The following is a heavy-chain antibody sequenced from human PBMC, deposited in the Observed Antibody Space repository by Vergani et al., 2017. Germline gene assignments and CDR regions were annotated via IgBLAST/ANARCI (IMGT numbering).Heavy chain of an antibody. V-gene: IGHV1-69*02. D-gene: IGHD6-6*01. CDR1: GGTFSSYT. CDR2: IIPILGIA. J-gene: IGHJ6*02. CDR3: ARVPLGGIAARPYYYGMDV. Sequence: QVQLVQSGAEVKKPGSSVKVSCKASGGTFSSYTISWVRQAPGQGLEWMGRIIPILGIANYAQKFQGRVTMTTDTSTSTAYMELRSLRSDDTAVYYCARVPLGGIAARPYYYGMDVWGQGTTVTVSS.